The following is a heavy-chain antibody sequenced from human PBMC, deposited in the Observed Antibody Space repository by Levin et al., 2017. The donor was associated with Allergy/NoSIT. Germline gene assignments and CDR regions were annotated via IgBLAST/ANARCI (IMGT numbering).Heavy chain of an antibody. J-gene: IGHJ4*02. Sequence: NASGPTLVKPTQTLTLTCTFSGFSLSTSGVGVGWIRQPPGKALEWLALIYWDDDKRYSPSLKSRLTITKDTSKNQVVLTMTNMDPVDTATYYCAQFNILIRSFHYWGQGTLVTVSS. D-gene: IGHD3-9*01. V-gene: IGHV2-5*02. CDR3: AQFNILIRSFHY. CDR2: IYWDDDK. CDR1: GFSLSTSGVG.